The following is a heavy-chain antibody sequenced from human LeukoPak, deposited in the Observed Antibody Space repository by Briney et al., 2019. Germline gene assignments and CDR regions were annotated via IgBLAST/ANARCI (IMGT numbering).Heavy chain of an antibody. V-gene: IGHV3-20*04. CDR2: INWNGGST. CDR3: ARVGGYYDILTGYSPNWFDP. Sequence: PGGSLRLSCAAYGFTFDDYGMSWVRQAPGKGLEWVSGINWNGGSTGYADSVKGRFTISRDNAKNSLYLQMNSLRAEDTALYYCARVGGYYDILTGYSPNWFDPWGQGTLVTVSS. CDR1: GFTFDDYG. D-gene: IGHD3-9*01. J-gene: IGHJ5*02.